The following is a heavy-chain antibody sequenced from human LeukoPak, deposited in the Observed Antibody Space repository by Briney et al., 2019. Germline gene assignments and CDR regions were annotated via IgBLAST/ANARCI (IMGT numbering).Heavy chain of an antibody. V-gene: IGHV3-23*01. Sequence: GGSLRLSCAASGFTFSSYAMSWVRQAPAKGLEWVSAISGSGGSTYYADSVKGRFTISRDNSKDTLYLQMNSLRAEDTAVYYCAKWYSSSWYYYDYYGMDVWGQGTTVTVSS. D-gene: IGHD6-13*01. CDR2: ISGSGGST. CDR1: GFTFSSYA. CDR3: AKWYSSSWYYYDYYGMDV. J-gene: IGHJ6*02.